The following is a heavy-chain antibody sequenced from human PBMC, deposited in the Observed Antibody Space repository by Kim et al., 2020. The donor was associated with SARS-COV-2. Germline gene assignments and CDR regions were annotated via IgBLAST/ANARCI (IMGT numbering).Heavy chain of an antibody. CDR1: GGSISTYY. J-gene: IGHJ6*02. V-gene: IGHV4-59*13. CDR3: ARDVPYSNLGGYGMDV. CDR2: IYSSRSP. D-gene: IGHD6-13*01. Sequence: SETLSLTCTVSGGSISTYYWTWIRQPPGKGLEWIGYIYSSRSPNYNASLKSRVAIAVDTSRNEFSLKLTSVTAADTAVYYCARDVPYSNLGGYGMDVWGQGTTVTVSS.